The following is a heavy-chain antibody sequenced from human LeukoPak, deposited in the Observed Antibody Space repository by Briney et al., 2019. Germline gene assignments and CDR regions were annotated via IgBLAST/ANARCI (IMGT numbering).Heavy chain of an antibody. CDR1: GGSFSGYY. D-gene: IGHD2-15*01. Sequence: SETLSLTCAVYGGSFSGYYWSWIRQPPGKGLEWIGEINHSGSTNYNPSLKSRVTISVDTSKNQFSLKLSSVTAADTAVYYCARGRNPRTAGYCSGGCCYRIGMDVWGQGTTVTVSS. V-gene: IGHV4-34*01. CDR2: INHSGST. J-gene: IGHJ6*01. CDR3: ARGRNPRTAGYCSGGCCYRIGMDV.